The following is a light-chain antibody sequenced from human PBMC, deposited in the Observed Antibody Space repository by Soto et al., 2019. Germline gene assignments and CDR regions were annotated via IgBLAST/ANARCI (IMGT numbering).Light chain of an antibody. CDR1: QSISIY. J-gene: IGKJ3*01. Sequence: DIQMTQSPSSLSASVGDRVTITCRASQSISIYLNWYQQKPGKAPKLLIYTASSLQSGVPSRFSGSGSGTDFILTISSLQPEDFATYYCQQSYNTPPFTFGPGTKVDI. CDR3: QQSYNTPPFT. V-gene: IGKV1-39*01. CDR2: TAS.